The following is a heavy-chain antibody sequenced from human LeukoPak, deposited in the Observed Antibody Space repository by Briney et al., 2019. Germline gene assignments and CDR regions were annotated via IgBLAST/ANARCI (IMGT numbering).Heavy chain of an antibody. V-gene: IGHV3-23*01. J-gene: IGHJ4*02. Sequence: GGSLRLSCVGSGFTFSSHAMSWVRQAPEKGLEWVSGIYPSGDTTYYADSVKGRFSISRDSSKNTLYLQMDSLRGEDTAVYFCSKDYRIGYSAHFDYWGQGALVTVSS. CDR2: IYPSGDTT. D-gene: IGHD3-16*02. CDR3: SKDYRIGYSAHFDY. CDR1: GFTFSSHA.